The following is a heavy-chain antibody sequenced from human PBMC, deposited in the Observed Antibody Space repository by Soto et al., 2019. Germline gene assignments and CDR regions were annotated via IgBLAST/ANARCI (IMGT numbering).Heavy chain of an antibody. J-gene: IGHJ6*02. CDR1: GFTFSSYS. D-gene: IGHD4-17*01. CDR3: ARDRLGNYGDYNGMDV. Sequence: PGGSLRLSCAASGFTFSSYSMNWVRQAPGKGLEWVSYISSSSSTIYYADSVKGRFTISRDNAKNSLYLQMNSLRDEDTAVYYCARDRLGNYGDYNGMDVWGHGTTVTVSS. V-gene: IGHV3-48*02. CDR2: ISSSSSTI.